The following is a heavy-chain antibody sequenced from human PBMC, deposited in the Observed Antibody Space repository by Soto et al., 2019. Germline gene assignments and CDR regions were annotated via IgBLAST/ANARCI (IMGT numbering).Heavy chain of an antibody. Sequence: QIKLVQSGGEMERPGASVTVSCEASGYIFTTYGLSWVRQTPAHGLEWMGWISADSGYTQYAQFLQGRVTMTRDTSTNTGYMELRDLTSDDTGIYYCARDRPPGSLYGMDAWGQGTAVTVYS. V-gene: IGHV1-18*01. CDR1: GYIFTTYG. CDR2: ISADSGYT. CDR3: ARDRPPGSLYGMDA. J-gene: IGHJ6*02.